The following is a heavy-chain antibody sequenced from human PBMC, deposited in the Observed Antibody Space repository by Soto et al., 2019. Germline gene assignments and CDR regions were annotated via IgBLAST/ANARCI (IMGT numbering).Heavy chain of an antibody. CDR1: GGSISSYY. Sequence: PSETLSLTCTVSGGSISSYYWSWIRQPPGKGLEWIGYIYYSGSTNYNPSLKSRVTISVDTSKNQFSLKLSSVTAADTAVYYCARVGYCSGGSCYFDAFDIWGQGTMVT. CDR3: ARVGYCSGGSCYFDAFDI. CDR2: IYYSGST. D-gene: IGHD2-15*01. J-gene: IGHJ3*02. V-gene: IGHV4-59*01.